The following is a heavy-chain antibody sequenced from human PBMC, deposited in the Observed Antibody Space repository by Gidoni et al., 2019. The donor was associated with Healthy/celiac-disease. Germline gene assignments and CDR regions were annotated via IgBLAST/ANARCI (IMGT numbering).Heavy chain of an antibody. CDR1: GSNFSSYA. D-gene: IGHD3-22*01. Sequence: EVQLLESGGGLVQPGGSLRLSCAASGSNFSSYAMSWVRQAPGKGLEWVSAISGSGGSTYYADSVKGRFTISRDNSKNTLYLQMNSLRAEDTAVYYCAKDLSLAVVVSGGAFDIWGQGTMVTVSS. CDR3: AKDLSLAVVVSGGAFDI. V-gene: IGHV3-23*01. CDR2: ISGSGGST. J-gene: IGHJ3*02.